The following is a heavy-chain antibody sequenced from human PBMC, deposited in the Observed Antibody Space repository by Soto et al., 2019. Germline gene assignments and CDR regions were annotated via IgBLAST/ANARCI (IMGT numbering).Heavy chain of an antibody. Sequence: PGGSLRLSCAASGFTFSNAWMSWVRQAPGKGLEWVGRIKSKTDGGTTDYAAPVKGRFTISRDDSKNTLYLQMNSLKTEDTAVYYCTAPLEPQTTVTTAKNYYYYMDVWGKGTTVTVSS. CDR1: GFTFSNAW. D-gene: IGHD4-17*01. CDR3: TAPLEPQTTVTTAKNYYYYMDV. CDR2: IKSKTDGGTT. J-gene: IGHJ6*03. V-gene: IGHV3-15*01.